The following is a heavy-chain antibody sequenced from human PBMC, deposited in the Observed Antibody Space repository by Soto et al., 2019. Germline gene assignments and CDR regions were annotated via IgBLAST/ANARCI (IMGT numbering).Heavy chain of an antibody. CDR1: GYSFTSYW. Sequence: GESLKISCKGSGYSFTSYWIVWVRQMPGKGLEWMGIIYPGDSDTRYSPSFQGQVTISADKSISTAYLQWSSLKASDTAMYYCARALRADYGSGSRLDYGLDVWGQGPTVTVSS. V-gene: IGHV5-51*01. CDR3: ARALRADYGSGSRLDYGLDV. D-gene: IGHD3-10*01. J-gene: IGHJ6*02. CDR2: IYPGDSDT.